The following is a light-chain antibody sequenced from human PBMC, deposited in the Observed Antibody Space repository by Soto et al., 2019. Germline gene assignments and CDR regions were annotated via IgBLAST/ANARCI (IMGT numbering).Light chain of an antibody. CDR1: SSNSGSTY. J-gene: IGLJ3*02. CDR2: RNK. Sequence: QSVLTQPPSASGTPGQRVTISCSGSSSNSGSTYVFWYQQLPGTAPKLLIYRNKQRPPGLPDRFSVSKSGTSPSLAISGRRCEDEADYYFAALADSLSGRVFGGGTKRTVL. CDR3: AALADSLSGRV. V-gene: IGLV1-47*01.